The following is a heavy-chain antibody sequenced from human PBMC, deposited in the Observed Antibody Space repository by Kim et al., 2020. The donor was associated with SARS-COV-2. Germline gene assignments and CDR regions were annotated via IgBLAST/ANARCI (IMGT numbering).Heavy chain of an antibody. V-gene: IGHV1-69*13. CDR2: IIPIFGTA. D-gene: IGHD6-19*01. CDR3: ARGRQRIAVAYYPFDY. J-gene: IGHJ4*02. CDR1: GGTFSSYA. Sequence: SVKVSCKASGGTFSSYAISWVRQAPGQGLEWMGGIIPIFGTANYAQKFQGRVTITADESTSTAYMELSSLRSEDTAVYYCARGRQRIAVAYYPFDYWGQGTLVTVSS.